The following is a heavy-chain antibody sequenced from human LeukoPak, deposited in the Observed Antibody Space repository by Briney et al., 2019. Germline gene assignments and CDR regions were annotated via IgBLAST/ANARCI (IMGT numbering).Heavy chain of an antibody. J-gene: IGHJ4*02. D-gene: IGHD2-15*01. V-gene: IGHV4-39*07. CDR2: IYYGGST. CDR1: GGSISSSTYY. CDR3: ARTYCSGGSCYDLDY. Sequence: SETLSLTCTVSGGSISSSTYYWGWIRQPPGKGLEWIGNIYYGGSTFYNPSLKSRVTISVDTSKNQFSLKLSSVTAADTAVYYCARTYCSGGSCYDLDYWGQGTLVTVSS.